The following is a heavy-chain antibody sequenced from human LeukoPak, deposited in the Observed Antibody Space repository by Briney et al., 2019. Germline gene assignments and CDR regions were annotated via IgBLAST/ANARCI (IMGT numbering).Heavy chain of an antibody. CDR2: ISFEGSNK. J-gene: IGHJ6*02. CDR1: GFNFSSYA. D-gene: IGHD6-13*01. CDR3: ASRIAAAALYYYYGMDV. V-gene: IGHV3-30-3*01. Sequence: GRSLTLSCAASGFNFSSYAMLWVGQAPGKGLEGVAVISFEGSNKYYAYSVKGRFTISRDNSKNTLYLQMNSLRAEDTAVYYCASRIAAAALYYYYGMDVWGQGTTVTVSS.